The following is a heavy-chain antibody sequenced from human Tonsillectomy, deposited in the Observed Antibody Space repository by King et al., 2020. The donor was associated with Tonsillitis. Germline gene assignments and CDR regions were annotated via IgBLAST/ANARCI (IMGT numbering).Heavy chain of an antibody. J-gene: IGHJ2*01. Sequence: VQLVESGAEVKKPGESLRISCKVSGYSSASYWISWVRQVPGKGLEWMWRSDPNDSETTYSPSFQGHVTFSIDKSINTAYLQWTSLKASDTAMYYCARHATSGYDVELYRYFDLWGRGTPVTVSS. CDR2: SDPNDSET. D-gene: IGHD5-12*01. V-gene: IGHV5-10-1*03. CDR3: ARHATSGYDVELYRYFDL. CDR1: GYSSASYW.